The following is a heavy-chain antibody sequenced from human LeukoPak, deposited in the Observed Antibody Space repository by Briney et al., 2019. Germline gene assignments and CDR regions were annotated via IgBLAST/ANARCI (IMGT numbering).Heavy chain of an antibody. Sequence: GGSLRLSCAASGFTFSSYAMSWVRQAPGKGLEWVANIKQDGSEKCYVDSVKGRFTISRDNAKNSLYLQMNSLRAEDTAVYYCARDATDGNYDFWSGFLRELDVWGQGTTVTVSS. CDR3: ARDATDGNYDFWSGFLRELDV. J-gene: IGHJ6*02. CDR1: GFTFSSYA. V-gene: IGHV3-7*01. D-gene: IGHD3-3*01. CDR2: IKQDGSEK.